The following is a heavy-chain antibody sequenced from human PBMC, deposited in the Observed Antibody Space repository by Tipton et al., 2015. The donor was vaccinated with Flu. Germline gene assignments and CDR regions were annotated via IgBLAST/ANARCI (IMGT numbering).Heavy chain of an antibody. J-gene: IGHJ6*03. Sequence: SLRLSCAASGFTFSNAWMSWVRQAPGKGLEWVGRIKSKTDGGTTDYAAPVKGRFTISRDDSKNTLYLQMNSLKTEDTAVYDCTTDPSSSDYYYYYYMDVWGKGTTVTVSS. CDR1: GFTFSNAW. V-gene: IGHV3-15*01. D-gene: IGHD6-6*01. CDR2: IKSKTDGGTT. CDR3: TTDPSSSDYYYYYYMDV.